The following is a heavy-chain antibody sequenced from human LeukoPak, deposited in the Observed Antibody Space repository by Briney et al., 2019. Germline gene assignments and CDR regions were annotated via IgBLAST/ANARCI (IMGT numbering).Heavy chain of an antibody. CDR3: ARDYLVGSRYNWFDP. V-gene: IGHV4-59*12. D-gene: IGHD6-6*01. J-gene: IGHJ5*02. CDR2: IYYSGST. CDR1: GGAISNYY. Sequence: SETLSLTCTVSGGAISNYYWSWIRQPPGKGLEWIGYIYYSGSTNYNPSLKNRVTISLDTSKNQFSLQLNSVTPEDTAVYYCARDYLVGSRYNWFDPWGQGTLVTVSS.